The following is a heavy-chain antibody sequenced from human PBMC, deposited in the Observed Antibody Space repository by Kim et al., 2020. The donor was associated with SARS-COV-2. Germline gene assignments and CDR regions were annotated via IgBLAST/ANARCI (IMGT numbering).Heavy chain of an antibody. CDR1: GFIFSTYA. J-gene: IGHJ4*02. CDR2: ISYDGSDK. CDR3: ARGTWASPGDY. V-gene: IGHV3-30*04. Sequence: GGSLRLSCAASGFIFSTYAMHWVRQAPGKGLEWAALISYDGSDKFYAGSVKGRFTISRDNSKNTLYLQMNSLRAEDTAVYYCARGTWASPGDYWGQGTLVTVSS. D-gene: IGHD1-26*01.